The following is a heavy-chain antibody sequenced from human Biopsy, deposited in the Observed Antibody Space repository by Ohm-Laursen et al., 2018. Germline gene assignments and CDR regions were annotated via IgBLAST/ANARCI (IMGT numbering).Heavy chain of an antibody. D-gene: IGHD1-1*01. CDR3: AADINVWNVNY. CDR1: GYTLTAIS. Sequence: GASETVSCKVSGYTLTAISMHWVRQAPGRGLEWMGGFAPENGKTIYAQKFQGRITMTEDTSTDTAYMELSSLRSEDTAVYYCAADINVWNVNYWGQGTQVTVSS. CDR2: FAPENGKT. J-gene: IGHJ4*02. V-gene: IGHV1-24*01.